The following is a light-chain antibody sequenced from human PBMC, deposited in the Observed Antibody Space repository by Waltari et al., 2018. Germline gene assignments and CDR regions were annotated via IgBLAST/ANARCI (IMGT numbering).Light chain of an antibody. V-gene: IGKV3-15*01. CDR3: HQYNYWPPAYT. CDR2: DAK. CDR1: RNVGSS. Sequence: EVVLTQSPGALSVSPGESATLSCRASRNVGSSLAWYQQTPGQAPRLHVYDAKNRATDVPARFSGSGYGTQFTLTISSQQSEDFGVYYCHQYNYWPPAYTFGQGTKLEIK. J-gene: IGKJ2*01.